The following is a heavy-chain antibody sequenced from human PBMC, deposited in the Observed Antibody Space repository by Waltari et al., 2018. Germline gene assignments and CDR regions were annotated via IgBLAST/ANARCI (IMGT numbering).Heavy chain of an antibody. Sequence: EVQVVETGGGLVQPGGSLRLSCAASGFTHTDHNMNWVRQALGKGQEWVGIIKNIARSFNTDYAASVEGRFAISRDDSNNLLYLQMNILKTEDTAVYYCVRDKSGGYYDYWGQGTLVTVSS. CDR3: VRDKSGGYYDY. D-gene: IGHD1-26*01. V-gene: IGHV3-72*01. CDR1: GFTHTDHN. CDR2: IKNIARSFNT. J-gene: IGHJ4*02.